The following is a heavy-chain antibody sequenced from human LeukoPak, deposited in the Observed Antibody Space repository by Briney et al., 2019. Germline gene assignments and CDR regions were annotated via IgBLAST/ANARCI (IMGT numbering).Heavy chain of an antibody. D-gene: IGHD6-6*01. Sequence: NPSETLSLTCTVSGGSISSGGYYWSWIRQPPGKGLEWIGYIYHSGSTYYNPSLKSRVTISVDRSKNQFSLKLSSVTAADTAVYYCASGDLRKLALDYWGQGTLVTVSS. CDR3: ASGDLRKLALDY. V-gene: IGHV4-30-2*01. J-gene: IGHJ4*02. CDR2: IYHSGST. CDR1: GGSISSGGYY.